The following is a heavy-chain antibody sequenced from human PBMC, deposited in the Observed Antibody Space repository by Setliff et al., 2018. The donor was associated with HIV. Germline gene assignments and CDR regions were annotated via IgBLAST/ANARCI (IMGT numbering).Heavy chain of an antibody. CDR1: GGSISRYY. J-gene: IGHJ6*02. Sequence: PSETLSLTCTVSGGSISRYYWSWIRQPPGKGLEWIGYIYYSGSTNYNPSLKSRVTISVDTSKNQFSLMLSSVIAADPAVYYCARIFGDQGYYYGMDVWGQGTTVTVSS. D-gene: IGHD3-3*01. V-gene: IGHV4-59*01. CDR3: ARIFGDQGYYYGMDV. CDR2: IYYSGST.